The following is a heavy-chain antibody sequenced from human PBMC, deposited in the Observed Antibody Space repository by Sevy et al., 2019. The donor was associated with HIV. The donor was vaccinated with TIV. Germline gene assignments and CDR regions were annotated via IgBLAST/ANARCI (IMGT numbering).Heavy chain of an antibody. D-gene: IGHD6-13*01. CDR2: ISSSSSYI. CDR3: ARGNKLAAAVPDY. CDR1: GFTFSSYS. Sequence: GGSLRLSCAASGFTFSSYSMNWVRQAPGKGLEWVSSISSSSSYIYYADSVKGRFTISRDNAKNSLYLQMNSLRAEDTAVYYCARGNKLAAAVPDYWGQGILVTVSS. V-gene: IGHV3-21*01. J-gene: IGHJ4*02.